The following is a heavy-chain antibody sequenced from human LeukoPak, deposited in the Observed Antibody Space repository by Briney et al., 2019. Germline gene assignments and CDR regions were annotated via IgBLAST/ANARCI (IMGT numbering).Heavy chain of an antibody. J-gene: IGHJ5*02. CDR3: SLFLIKMHDYGVCP. D-gene: IGHD4-17*01. Sequence: GSSVKVSCKASGGTFSSYAIGWVRQAPGQGLEWMGRIIPILGIANYAQKFQGRVTITADKSTSTAYMELSSLRSEDTAVYYCSLFLIKMHDYGVCPWGQGTLVTVSS. V-gene: IGHV1-69*04. CDR2: IIPILGIA. CDR1: GGTFSSYA.